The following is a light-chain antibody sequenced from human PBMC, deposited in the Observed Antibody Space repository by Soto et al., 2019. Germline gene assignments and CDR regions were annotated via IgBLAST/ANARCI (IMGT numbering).Light chain of an antibody. CDR1: QSISNW. Sequence: DIQMTQSPSTLSASVGDRVTITCRASQSISNWLAWYQQKPGKAPNLLIYAASSLQSGVPSRFSGSGSGTEFTLTITSLQADDFAVYYCHQYHNWPPRYTFGQGTKLEI. V-gene: IGKV1-5*01. CDR2: AAS. J-gene: IGKJ2*01. CDR3: HQYHNWPPRYT.